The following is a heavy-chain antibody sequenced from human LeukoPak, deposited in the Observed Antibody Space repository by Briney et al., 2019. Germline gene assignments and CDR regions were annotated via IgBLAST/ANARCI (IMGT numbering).Heavy chain of an antibody. D-gene: IGHD2-2*01. Sequence: GGSLRLSCAASGFTFSSYWMSWVRQAPGKGLEWVANIKQDGSEKYYVDSVKGRFTISRDNAKNSLYLQMNSLRAEDTAVYYCAKDVGVVVPVNAFDIWGQGTMVTVSS. J-gene: IGHJ3*02. CDR3: AKDVGVVVPVNAFDI. CDR1: GFTFSSYW. CDR2: IKQDGSEK. V-gene: IGHV3-7*01.